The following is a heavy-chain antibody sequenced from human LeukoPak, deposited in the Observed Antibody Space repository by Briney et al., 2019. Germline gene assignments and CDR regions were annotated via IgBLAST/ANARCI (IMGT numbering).Heavy chain of an antibody. V-gene: IGHV1-8*01. CDR3: ARFDYDFWSGYYQAFDI. CDR2: MNPNSGNT. D-gene: IGHD3-3*01. Sequence: GASVKVSCKASGYTFTSYDINWVRQATGQGLEWMGWMNPNSGNTDYAQKFQGRVTMTRNTSISTAYMELSSLRSEDTAVYYCARFDYDFWSGYYQAFDIWGQGTMVTVSS. J-gene: IGHJ3*02. CDR1: GYTFTSYD.